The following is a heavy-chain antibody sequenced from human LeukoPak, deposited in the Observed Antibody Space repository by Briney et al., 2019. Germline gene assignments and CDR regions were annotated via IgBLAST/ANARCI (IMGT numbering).Heavy chain of an antibody. V-gene: IGHV3-7*04. J-gene: IGHJ4*02. CDR2: MKPDGTEH. CDR3: AKDGSGYIVF. Sequence: GGSLRLSCATSGYSSSRDWMCRLRQAPGKGLEWVANMKPDGTEHYYGDSVKGRFTISRDNAKNSLYLQMNSLRGEDTGVYYCAKDGSGYIVFWGQGTLVTVSS. CDR1: GYSSSRDW. D-gene: IGHD2-2*02.